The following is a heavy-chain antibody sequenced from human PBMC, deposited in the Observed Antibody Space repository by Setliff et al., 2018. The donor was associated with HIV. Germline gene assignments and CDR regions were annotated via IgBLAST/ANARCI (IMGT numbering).Heavy chain of an antibody. CDR2: IFPADSDT. V-gene: IGHV5-51*01. D-gene: IGHD3-22*01. Sequence: GESLKLSCRGFGYSFGDYWIGWVRQKPGKGLEWMGIIFPADSDTRVSPSFQGQVSISADRSTYAAFLQWTSLKASDTGTYFCARHRVDTSMLVVKSPGAFDLWGQGTLVTVSS. CDR3: ARHRVDTSMLVVKSPGAFDL. CDR1: GYSFGDYW. J-gene: IGHJ3*01.